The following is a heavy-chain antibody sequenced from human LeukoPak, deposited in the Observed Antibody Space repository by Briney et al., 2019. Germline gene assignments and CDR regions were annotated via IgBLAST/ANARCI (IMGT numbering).Heavy chain of an antibody. D-gene: IGHD1-1*01. V-gene: IGHV3-23*01. Sequence: PGGSLRLSCAASGFTFSSYSMDWVRQAPGKGLEWVSGISPSGDITYYADSVKGRFTISRDNSKNTVYLQMDSLRFEDAAAYYCAQGLAYIRFDNWGQGTLVTVSS. CDR3: AQGLAYIRFDN. CDR2: ISPSGDIT. J-gene: IGHJ4*02. CDR1: GFTFSSYS.